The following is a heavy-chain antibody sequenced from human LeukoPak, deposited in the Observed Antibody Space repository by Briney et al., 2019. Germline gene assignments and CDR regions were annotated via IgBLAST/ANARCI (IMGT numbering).Heavy chain of an antibody. D-gene: IGHD6-19*01. CDR1: GFTFSSYS. J-gene: IGHJ3*02. V-gene: IGHV3-21*04. CDR2: ISRSSSYI. CDR3: ARPTTCDSSGYAFNI. Sequence: PAGSLRLSCAASGFTFSSYSMNWVRQAPGKGLEWVSSISRSSSYIYYADSVKGRFTISTDTAKRSLYLQMDSLRVEDTALYYCARPTTCDSSGYAFNIWGRGTMVTVSS.